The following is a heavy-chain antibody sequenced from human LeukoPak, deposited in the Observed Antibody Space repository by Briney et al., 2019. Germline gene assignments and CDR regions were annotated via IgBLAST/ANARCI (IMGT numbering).Heavy chain of an antibody. CDR2: ISDDVSNT. D-gene: IGHD5-12*01. CDR3: AKNGAYSGYDYIDY. Sequence: PGGSLRLSCAASGFTFRSYAMHWVRQAQGKGLEWVAIISDDVSNTYYADSVKGRFTVSRDNSRNTLYLQINSLRVEDTAVYYCAKNGAYSGYDYIDYWGQGTLVTVSS. CDR1: GFTFRSYA. V-gene: IGHV3-30*04. J-gene: IGHJ4*02.